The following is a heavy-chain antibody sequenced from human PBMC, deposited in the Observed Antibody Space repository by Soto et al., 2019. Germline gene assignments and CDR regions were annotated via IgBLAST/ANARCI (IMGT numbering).Heavy chain of an antibody. CDR1: GGSISSGGYY. Sequence: PSETLSLTCTGSGGSISSGGYYWSWIRQHPGKGLEWIGYIYYSGSTYYNPSLKSRVTISVDTSKNQFSLKLSSVTAADTAVYYCARVISLGTQDKWNHQGSNHFDYWGQGTLVTVSS. CDR3: ARVISLGTQDKWNHQGSNHFDY. J-gene: IGHJ4*02. D-gene: IGHD1-20*01. V-gene: IGHV4-31*03. CDR2: IYYSGST.